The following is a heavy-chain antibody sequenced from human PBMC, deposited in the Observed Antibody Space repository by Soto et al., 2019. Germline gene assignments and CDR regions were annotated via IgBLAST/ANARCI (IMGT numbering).Heavy chain of an antibody. D-gene: IGHD3-22*01. Sequence: GGSLRLSCAASGSTFSSYWRSWVRQAPGKGLEWVANINKDGSKKYYVDSVKGRFTISRDNAKNSLYLQMNSLRAEDTAVYYCARDSIVSGFTSGYYLHFDYWGQGTLVTVSS. J-gene: IGHJ4*02. CDR2: INKDGSKK. CDR3: ARDSIVSGFTSGYYLHFDY. V-gene: IGHV3-7*01. CDR1: GSTFSSYW.